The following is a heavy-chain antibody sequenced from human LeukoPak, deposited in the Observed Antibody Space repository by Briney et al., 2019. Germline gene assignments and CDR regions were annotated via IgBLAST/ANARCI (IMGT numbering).Heavy chain of an antibody. D-gene: IGHD4-23*01. J-gene: IGHJ4*02. Sequence: GSSVKVSCKASGGTFSSYAISWVRQAPGQGLEWMGWISAYNGNTNYAQKLQGRVTMTTDTSTSTAYMELRSLRSDDTAVYYCARVVLRWAYYFDYWGQGTLVTVSS. CDR2: ISAYNGNT. CDR1: GGTFSSYA. V-gene: IGHV1-18*01. CDR3: ARVVLRWAYYFDY.